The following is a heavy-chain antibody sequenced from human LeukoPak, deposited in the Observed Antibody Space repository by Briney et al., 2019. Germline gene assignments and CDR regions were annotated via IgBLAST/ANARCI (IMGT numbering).Heavy chain of an antibody. D-gene: IGHD4-11*01. V-gene: IGHV3-33*01. CDR2: IWYDGSNK. CDR1: GFTFSSYG. Sequence: GGSLRLSCAASGFTFSSYGMHWVRQAPGKGLEWVAVIWYDGSNKYYADSVKGRFTRSRDNSKNTLYLQMNSLRAEDTAVYYCAREVVVTVTLVAGVDYWGQGTLVTVSS. J-gene: IGHJ4*02. CDR3: AREVVVTVTLVAGVDY.